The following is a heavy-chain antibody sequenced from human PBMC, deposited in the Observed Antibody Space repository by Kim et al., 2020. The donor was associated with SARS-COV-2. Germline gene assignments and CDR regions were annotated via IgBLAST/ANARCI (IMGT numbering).Heavy chain of an antibody. D-gene: IGHD6-19*01. J-gene: IGHJ1*01. CDR2: IKQDGSEK. Sequence: GGSLRLSCEASGFTFSGYRMSWVRQAPGKGLEWVANIKQDGSEKYYVDSVKGRFTISRDNAKSSLFLQMNSLRAEDTAVYYCARAGVAVTGPALGHWGQGTLVTVSS. V-gene: IGHV3-7*03. CDR1: GFTFSGYR. CDR3: ARAGVAVTGPALGH.